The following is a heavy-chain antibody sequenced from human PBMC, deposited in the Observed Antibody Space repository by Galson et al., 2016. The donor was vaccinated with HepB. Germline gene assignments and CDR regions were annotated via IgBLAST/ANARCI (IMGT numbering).Heavy chain of an antibody. Sequence: SLRLSCAASGFTFDNHWMHWVRQAPGKGLVWVSRISPDGSSTSYADSVKGRFTISRDNAKNTLYLQMNSLRAEDTAVYYCARGGSRPIDYWGQGTLVTVSS. D-gene: IGHD1-26*01. J-gene: IGHJ4*02. CDR3: ARGGSRPIDY. CDR2: ISPDGSST. CDR1: GFTFDNHW. V-gene: IGHV3-74*01.